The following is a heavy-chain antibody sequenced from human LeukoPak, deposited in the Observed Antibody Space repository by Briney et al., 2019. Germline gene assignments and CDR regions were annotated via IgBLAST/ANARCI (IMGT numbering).Heavy chain of an antibody. Sequence: SETLSLTCTVSGYSISSGYYWGWIRQPPGKGLEWIGNIYHSGSTYYNPSLKSRVTISVDTSKNQFSLKLSSVTAADTAVYYCARDGRYNSPALTWGQGTLVTVSS. CDR3: ARDGRYNSPALT. J-gene: IGHJ5*02. D-gene: IGHD6-13*01. CDR1: GYSISSGYY. V-gene: IGHV4-38-2*02. CDR2: IYHSGST.